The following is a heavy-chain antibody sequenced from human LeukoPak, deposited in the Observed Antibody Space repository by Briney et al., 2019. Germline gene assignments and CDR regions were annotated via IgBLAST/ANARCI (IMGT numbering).Heavy chain of an antibody. CDR1: GFTFIIYA. J-gene: IGHJ6*03. CDR2: ISGSGGST. Sequence: GGSLRLSCAASGFTFIIYAMSCVRQAPGKGREWGSAISGSGGSTYYADSVKGRFTISRDNSKNTLYLQMNSLRAEDTAVYYCASDQLGGDPPGYYYYYMDVWGKGTTVTVSS. CDR3: ASDQLGGDPPGYYYYYMDV. D-gene: IGHD4-17*01. V-gene: IGHV3-23*01.